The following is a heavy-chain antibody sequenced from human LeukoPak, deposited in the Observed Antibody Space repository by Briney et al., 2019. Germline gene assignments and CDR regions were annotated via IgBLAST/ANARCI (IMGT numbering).Heavy chain of an antibody. CDR3: ARGSRITGTNSWFDP. J-gene: IGHJ5*02. Sequence: KPSETLSLTCTASGGSISSYYWSWIRQPPGKGLEWIGYIYYSGSTNYNPSLKSRVTISVDTSKNQFSLKLSSVTAADTAVYYCARGSRITGTNSWFDPWGQGTLVTVSS. V-gene: IGHV4-59*01. D-gene: IGHD1-7*01. CDR2: IYYSGST. CDR1: GGSISSYY.